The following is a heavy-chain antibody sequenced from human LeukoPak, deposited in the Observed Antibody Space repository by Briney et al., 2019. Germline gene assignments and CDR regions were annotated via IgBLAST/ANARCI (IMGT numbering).Heavy chain of an antibody. Sequence: PSETLSLTCTVSGGSISSYYWSWIRQPAGKGLEWIGRIYTSGSTNYNPSLKSRVTISVDTSKNQFSLKLSSVTAADTAVYYCARGAPNYGSGSHSSYYYYYYMDVWGKGTTVTISS. CDR3: ARGAPNYGSGSHSSYYYYYYMDV. CDR2: IYTSGST. V-gene: IGHV4-4*07. D-gene: IGHD3-10*01. J-gene: IGHJ6*03. CDR1: GGSISSYY.